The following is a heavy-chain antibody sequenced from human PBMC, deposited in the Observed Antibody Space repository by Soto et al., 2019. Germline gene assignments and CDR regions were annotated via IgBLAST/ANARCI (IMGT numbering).Heavy chain of an antibody. V-gene: IGHV1-18*04. D-gene: IGHD3-10*01. Sequence: QVQLVQSGAEVKKPGASVKVSCKASGYTFTSYGISWVRQAPGQGLEWMGWSSAYNGNTNYAQKLQGRVTMTTDTSTSTAYMGLRSLRSDDTAVYYCARGGDYGSGSYSDRYYYGMDVWGQGTTVTVSS. CDR2: SSAYNGNT. CDR1: GYTFTSYG. CDR3: ARGGDYGSGSYSDRYYYGMDV. J-gene: IGHJ6*02.